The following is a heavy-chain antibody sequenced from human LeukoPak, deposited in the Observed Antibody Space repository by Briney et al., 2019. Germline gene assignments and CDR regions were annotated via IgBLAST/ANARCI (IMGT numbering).Heavy chain of an antibody. V-gene: IGHV3-30*02. CDR3: ANEVPGGNPGDS. J-gene: IGHJ5*01. CDR2: IRYDGSKK. Sequence: PGGSLRLSCAASGFTFSTYGMHWVRQAPGKGLEWVAFIRYDGSKKFHADSVKGRFTITRDSSKNTLSLQMNSLRPEDTAVYYCANEVPGGNPGDSWGQGTLVTVSS. D-gene: IGHD4-23*01. CDR1: GFTFSTYG.